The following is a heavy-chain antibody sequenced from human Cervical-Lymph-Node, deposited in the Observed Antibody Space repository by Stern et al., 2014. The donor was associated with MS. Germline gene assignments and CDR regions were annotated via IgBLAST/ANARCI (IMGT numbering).Heavy chain of an antibody. Sequence: VQLLESGGGLVQPGGSLRLSCAASGFTFRNYAMTWVRQAPGKGLKWVSTISVSGSRTFYADSVKGRSSISRDNSKNTVYLQVNNLRAADTAVYYCAKDYDGMGVWGQGTTVTVSS. V-gene: IGHV3-23*01. CDR1: GFTFRNYA. CDR2: ISVSGSRT. J-gene: IGHJ6*02. CDR3: AKDYDGMGV.